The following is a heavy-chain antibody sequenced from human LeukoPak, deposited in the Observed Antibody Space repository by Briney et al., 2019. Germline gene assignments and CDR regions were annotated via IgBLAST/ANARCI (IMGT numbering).Heavy chain of an antibody. CDR3: AKDMDHDYDDYGFDY. Sequence: GGSLRLSCAASGFTFSNYWMHWVRQAPGKGLVWVSRIKSDGSSTTYADSVKGRFTISRDNAKNMLYLQMNSLRAEDTAVYYCAKDMDHDYDDYGFDYWGQGTLVTVSS. D-gene: IGHD4-17*01. V-gene: IGHV3-74*01. CDR1: GFTFSNYW. J-gene: IGHJ4*02. CDR2: IKSDGSST.